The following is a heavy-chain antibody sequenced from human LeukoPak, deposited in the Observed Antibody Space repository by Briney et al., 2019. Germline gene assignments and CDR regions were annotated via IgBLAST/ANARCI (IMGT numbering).Heavy chain of an antibody. CDR1: GGTFTKSA. Sequence: GASVKVSCKSSGGTFTKSAISWVRQAPGQGLEWMGRIILDEANYPQKFQRRVTLTADRSTSTAYMELGSLRSEDTAVYYCARPNDSGWPLGVMDVWGQGTTVTVSS. V-gene: IGHV1-69*04. CDR2: IILDEA. J-gene: IGHJ6*02. D-gene: IGHD6-19*01. CDR3: ARPNDSGWPLGVMDV.